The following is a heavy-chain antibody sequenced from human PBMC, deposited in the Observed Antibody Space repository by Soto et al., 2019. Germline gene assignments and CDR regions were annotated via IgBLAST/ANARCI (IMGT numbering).Heavy chain of an antibody. CDR2: ISHSNSYI. D-gene: IGHD4-4*01. CDR3: VRGGSNYAS. V-gene: IGHV3-21*01. J-gene: IGHJ5*02. CDR1: GFTFNTHS. Sequence: EVYLVESGGGLVKPGGSLRLSCAASGFTFNTHSMNWVRQAPGKGLEWLSSISHSNSYIFYADSVRGRFTVSRDNARNSLYLQMDSLRGEDTAVYYCVRGGSNYASWGQGTLVTVSS.